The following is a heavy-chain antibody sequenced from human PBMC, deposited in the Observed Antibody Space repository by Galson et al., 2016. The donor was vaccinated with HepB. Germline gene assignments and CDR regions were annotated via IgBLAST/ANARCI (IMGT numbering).Heavy chain of an antibody. V-gene: IGHV4-59*01. CDR3: ARAGMFGYLDY. D-gene: IGHD3-3*02. J-gene: IGHJ4*02. Sequence: SETLSLTCTVSGGSISSYYWSWIRQSPGKGLEWIGYIFYTGSSNYNPSLKSRVTISVDTSKNQFSLKLTSLTAADTAVYHCARAGMFGYLDYWGQGTLVAVSS. CDR2: IFYTGSS. CDR1: GGSISSYY.